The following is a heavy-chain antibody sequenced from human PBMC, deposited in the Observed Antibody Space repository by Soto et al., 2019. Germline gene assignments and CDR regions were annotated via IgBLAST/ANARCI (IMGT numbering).Heavy chain of an antibody. J-gene: IGHJ4*02. CDR2: IYYSGTT. V-gene: IGHV4-39*01. CDR3: ARHRGYYDILTGYYTELNFDY. CDR1: GGSISSSSYY. D-gene: IGHD3-9*01. Sequence: SETLSLTCTVSGGSISSSSYYWGWIRQPPGKGLVWIGSIYYSGTTYYNPSLKSRVTISVDTSKNQFSLKRSSVTAADTAVYYCARHRGYYDILTGYYTELNFDYWGQGTLVTVSS.